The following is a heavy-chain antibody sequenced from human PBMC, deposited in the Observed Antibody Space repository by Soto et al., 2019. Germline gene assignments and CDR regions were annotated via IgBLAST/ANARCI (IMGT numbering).Heavy chain of an antibody. V-gene: IGHV3-33*01. J-gene: IGHJ5*02. CDR3: ARERSVEGHDSLTGYFKPRRGWFDP. Sequence: QVQLVESGGGVVQPGRSLRLSCAASGFTFSSYGMHWVRQAPGKGLEWVAVIWYDGSNKYYVDSVKGRFTISRDNSKNTLYLQMNSLRAEDTAVYYCARERSVEGHDSLTGYFKPRRGWFDPWGQGTLVTVSS. D-gene: IGHD3-9*01. CDR2: IWYDGSNK. CDR1: GFTFSSYG.